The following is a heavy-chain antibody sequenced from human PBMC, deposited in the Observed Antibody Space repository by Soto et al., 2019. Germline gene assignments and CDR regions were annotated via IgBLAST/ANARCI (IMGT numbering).Heavy chain of an antibody. J-gene: IGHJ6*02. Sequence: SETLSLTCTVSGGSISSGGYYWSWIRHHPGKGLEWIGYIYYSGSTYYNPSLKSRVTISVDTSKNQFSLKLSSVTAADTAVYYCARGPHYYDSSGYYYGAYYYYGMDVWGQGTTVTVSS. V-gene: IGHV4-31*03. CDR1: GGSISSGGYY. D-gene: IGHD3-22*01. CDR2: IYYSGST. CDR3: ARGPHYYDSSGYYYGAYYYYGMDV.